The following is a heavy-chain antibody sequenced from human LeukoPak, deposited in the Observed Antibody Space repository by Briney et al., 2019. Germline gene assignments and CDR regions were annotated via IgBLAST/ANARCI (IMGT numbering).Heavy chain of an antibody. D-gene: IGHD3-9*01. V-gene: IGHV3-23*01. CDR2: ISDSGGST. Sequence: GGSLRLSCAASGFTFSSYAMSWVRQAPGKGLDWVSAISDSGGSTNYADSVKGRFTISRDNSKNTLYLQMNSLRAEDTAVYYCATSGQFDWLTQYWGQGTLVTVSS. J-gene: IGHJ4*02. CDR3: ATSGQFDWLTQY. CDR1: GFTFSSYA.